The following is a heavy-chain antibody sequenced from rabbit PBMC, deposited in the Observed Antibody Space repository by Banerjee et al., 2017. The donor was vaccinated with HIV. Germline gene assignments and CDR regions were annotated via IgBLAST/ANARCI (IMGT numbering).Heavy chain of an antibody. J-gene: IGHJ4*01. Sequence: QEQLEESGGDLVKPEGSLTLTCTASGFSFSSSYYMCWVRQAPGKGLEWIACIATSSGSTWYASWAKGRFTISKTSSTTVTLQMTSLTAADTATYFCARSPNYWTDGYPAYAYATTFNLWGQGTLVTVS. D-gene: IGHD6-1*01. V-gene: IGHV1S45*01. CDR1: GFSFSSSYY. CDR3: ARSPNYWTDGYPAYAYATTFNL. CDR2: IATSSGST.